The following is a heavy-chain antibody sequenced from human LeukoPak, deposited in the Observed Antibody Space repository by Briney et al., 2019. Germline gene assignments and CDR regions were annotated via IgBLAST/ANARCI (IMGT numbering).Heavy chain of an antibody. CDR2: IGYDGSNK. CDR1: GFTFRSYV. J-gene: IGHJ6*03. V-gene: IGHV3-30*02. Sequence: GGSLRLSCAASGFTFRSYVMHWVRQAPGKGLEWVTFIGYDGSNKYYTDSVKGRFTISGDNSKNTLYLQMNSLRAEDTVIYYCAQDSYYYYIDVWGKGTTVTVSS. CDR3: AQDSYYYYIDV.